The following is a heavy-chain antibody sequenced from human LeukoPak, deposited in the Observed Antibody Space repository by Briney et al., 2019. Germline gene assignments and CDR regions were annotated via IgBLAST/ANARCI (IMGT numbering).Heavy chain of an antibody. D-gene: IGHD1-14*01. CDR2: IYSGGST. J-gene: IGHJ4*02. CDR1: GFNFYNYD. CDR3: ARSHPGFLSAFGY. V-gene: IGHV3-53*01. Sequence: PGRSLRLSCAASGFNFYNYDIQWVRQAPGKGLEWVSVIYSGGSTYYADSVKGRFTISRDNSKNTLYLQMNSLRVDDTAVYYCARSHPGFLSAFGYWGQGTLVTVSS.